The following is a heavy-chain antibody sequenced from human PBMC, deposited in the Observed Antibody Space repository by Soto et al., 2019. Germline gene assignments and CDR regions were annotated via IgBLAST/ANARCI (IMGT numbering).Heavy chain of an antibody. J-gene: IGHJ4*02. CDR1: GYSFTTYW. V-gene: IGHV5-51*01. CDR3: ARRGYCSGGSCPHFDY. CDR2: VYPGDSDT. D-gene: IGHD2-15*01. Sequence: GESLKISCKGSGYSFTTYWIGWVRQMPGKGLEWMGIVYPGDSDTRYSPSFQGQVTILADKSISTAYLQWSSLKASDTAKYYCARRGYCSGGSCPHFDYWGQGTLVTVSS.